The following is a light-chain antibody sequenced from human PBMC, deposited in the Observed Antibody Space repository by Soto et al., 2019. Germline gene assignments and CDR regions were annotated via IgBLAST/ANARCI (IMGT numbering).Light chain of an antibody. V-gene: IGKV1-5*01. CDR1: QNINSW. CDR3: QQYNSYSPT. CDR2: DAS. Sequence: DIPMTQSPSTLSASVGDRVTITCRASQNINSWLAWYQQKPGRAPKLLIYDASSLQSGVPSRFSGSGSGTEFTLTISSLQPDDFATYYCQQYNSYSPTFGQGTRLEIK. J-gene: IGKJ5*01.